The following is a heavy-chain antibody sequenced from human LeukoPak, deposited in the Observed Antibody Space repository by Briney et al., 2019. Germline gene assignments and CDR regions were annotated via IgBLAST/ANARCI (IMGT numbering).Heavy chain of an antibody. CDR1: GFTFDDYA. V-gene: IGHV3-9*01. CDR3: AKDGREGDYYDSSGFLDY. J-gene: IGHJ4*02. Sequence: GGSLRLSCAASGFTFDDYAMHWVRQAPGKGLEWVSGISWNSGSIGYADSVKGRFTISRDNAKNSLYLQMNSLRAEDTALYYCAKDGREGDYYDSSGFLDYWGQGTLVTVSS. CDR2: ISWNSGSI. D-gene: IGHD3-22*01.